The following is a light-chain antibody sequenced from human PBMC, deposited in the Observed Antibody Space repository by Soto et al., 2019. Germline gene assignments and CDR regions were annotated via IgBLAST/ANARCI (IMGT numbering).Light chain of an antibody. CDR3: QQYGVSPRT. V-gene: IGKV3-20*01. CDR1: QSISSFY. Sequence: EIVLTQSPGTLSLSPGERATLSCRASQSISSFYLAWYQQTPGQAPRLLIYDASSRAAGIPDRFSGGGSGTDFTLTISRLEPEDFGVYYCQQYGVSPRTFGQGTKVDIK. CDR2: DAS. J-gene: IGKJ1*01.